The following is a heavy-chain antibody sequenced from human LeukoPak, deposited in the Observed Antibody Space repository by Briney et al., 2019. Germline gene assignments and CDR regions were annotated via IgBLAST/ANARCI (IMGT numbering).Heavy chain of an antibody. J-gene: IGHJ6*02. CDR3: ARGSWGYYGSGSYYKTYYYGMDV. D-gene: IGHD3-10*01. CDR1: GGSISSYY. CDR2: IYYSGST. Sequence: SETLSLTCTVSGGSISSYYWSWIRQPPGKGLEWIGYIYYSGSTNYNPSLKSRVTISVDPSKNQFSLKLSSVTAADTAVYYCARGSWGYYGSGSYYKTYYYGMDVWGQGTTVTVSS. V-gene: IGHV4-59*01.